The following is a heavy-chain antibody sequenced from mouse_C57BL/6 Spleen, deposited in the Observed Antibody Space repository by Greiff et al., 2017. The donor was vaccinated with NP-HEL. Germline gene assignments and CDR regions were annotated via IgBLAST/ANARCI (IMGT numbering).Heavy chain of an antibody. J-gene: IGHJ1*03. Sequence: VQLKESGPGLAKPSQTLSLTCSVTGYSITSDYWNWIRKFPGNKLEYMGYISYSGSTYYNPSLKSRISITRDTSKNQYYLQLNSVTTEDTATYYCARYSGNYPSYWYFDVWGTGTTVTVSS. CDR2: ISYSGST. V-gene: IGHV3-8*01. D-gene: IGHD2-1*01. CDR1: GYSITSDY. CDR3: ARYSGNYPSYWYFDV.